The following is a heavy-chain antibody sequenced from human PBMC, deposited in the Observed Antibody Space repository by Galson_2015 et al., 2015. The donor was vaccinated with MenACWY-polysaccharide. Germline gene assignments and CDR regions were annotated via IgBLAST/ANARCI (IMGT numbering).Heavy chain of an antibody. V-gene: IGHV3-74*01. CDR2: IKSDGSST. Sequence: LRLSCAASGFTFSTYWMHWVRQAPGKGLVWVSRIKSDGSSTSYADSVKGRFTISRDNAKNTLYLQMNSLRAEDTALYYCARGYSAYDWGQGTLGTVSA. CDR3: ARGYSAYD. D-gene: IGHD5-12*01. J-gene: IGHJ4*02. CDR1: GFTFSTYW.